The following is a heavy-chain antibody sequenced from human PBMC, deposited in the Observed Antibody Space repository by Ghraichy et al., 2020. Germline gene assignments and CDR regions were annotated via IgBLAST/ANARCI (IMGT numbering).Heavy chain of an antibody. J-gene: IGHJ4*02. Sequence: ASVKVSCKASGYTFTSYGISWVRHAPGQGLEWMGWTSAYNGNTNYAQKLQGRVTMTTDTSTSTAYMELRSLRSDDTAVYYCARDFRGGSSGYYYVYWGQGTLVTVSS. CDR1: GYTFTSYG. D-gene: IGHD3-22*01. CDR3: ARDFRGGSSGYYYVY. V-gene: IGHV1-18*01. CDR2: TSAYNGNT.